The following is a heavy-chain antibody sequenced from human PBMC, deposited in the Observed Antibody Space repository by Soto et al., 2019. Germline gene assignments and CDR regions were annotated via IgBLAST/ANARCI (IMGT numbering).Heavy chain of an antibody. J-gene: IGHJ4*02. Sequence: PGGSLRLSCAASGFTFSNYAMSWVRQAPGKGLEWVSAISAGSSGTYYADSVKGRFTISRDNSKNAFYLQLNSLRAEDTAVYYCAKGGETNRGFSLFDYWGQGALVTVSS. CDR1: GFTFSNYA. V-gene: IGHV3-23*01. CDR2: ISAGSSGT. CDR3: AKGGETNRGFSLFDY. D-gene: IGHD3-10*01.